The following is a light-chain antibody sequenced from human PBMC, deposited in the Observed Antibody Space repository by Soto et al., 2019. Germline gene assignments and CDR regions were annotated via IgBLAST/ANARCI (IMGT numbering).Light chain of an antibody. CDR2: HAS. J-gene: IGKJ4*01. V-gene: IGKV3-15*01. CDR1: QSVSNN. CDR3: QQYNEWPLT. Sequence: EIVMTQSPATLSVSPGERATLSCRASQSVSNNLAWYQQKPGQAPRLLIYHASTGATGIPARFSGSGSGTELNLTISSVQSEDFAVYDCQQYNEWPLTFGGGTKVEIK.